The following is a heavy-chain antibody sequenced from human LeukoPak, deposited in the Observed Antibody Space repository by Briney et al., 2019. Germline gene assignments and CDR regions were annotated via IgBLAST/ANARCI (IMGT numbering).Heavy chain of an antibody. CDR3: ARDSARYGDHGYFQH. CDR2: ISYDASKN. CDR1: GFTFSSYA. Sequence: GALRLSCAASGFTFSSYAMHWVRQAPGKGLEWVAVISYDASKNYYADSVKGRFTISRDNSKNTLYLQMNSLRAEDTAVYYCARDSARYGDHGYFQHWGRGTLVTVSS. V-gene: IGHV3-30*01. D-gene: IGHD4-17*01. J-gene: IGHJ1*01.